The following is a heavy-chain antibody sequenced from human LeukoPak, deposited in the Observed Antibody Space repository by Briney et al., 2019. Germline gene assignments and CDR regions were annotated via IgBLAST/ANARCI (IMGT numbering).Heavy chain of an antibody. CDR3: ARVGVYLGNLLDY. V-gene: IGHV1-8*01. J-gene: IGHJ4*02. CDR1: GYTFPNYD. CDR2: MNPYSGNT. Sequence: ASVKVSCKTSGYTFPNYDINWVRQATGQGLEWMGWMNPYSGNTGYAQKFQGRVTMTRNTSISTAYMELSSLRSEDTAVYYCARVGVYLGNLLDYWAREPWSPSPQ. D-gene: IGHD2-8*02.